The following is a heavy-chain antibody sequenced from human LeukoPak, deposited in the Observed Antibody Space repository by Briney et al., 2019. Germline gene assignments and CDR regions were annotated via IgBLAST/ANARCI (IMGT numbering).Heavy chain of an antibody. J-gene: IGHJ3*02. V-gene: IGHV3-9*01. D-gene: IGHD4-17*01. CDR2: ISWNSGSI. Sequence: PGGSLRLSCAASGFTFDDYAMHWVRQAPGKGLEWVSGISWNSGSIGYADSVKGRFTISRDNAKNSLYLQMNSLRAEDTALYYCAKDIAPMTTVTNDAFDIWGQGTMVTVSS. CDR1: GFTFDDYA. CDR3: AKDIAPMTTVTNDAFDI.